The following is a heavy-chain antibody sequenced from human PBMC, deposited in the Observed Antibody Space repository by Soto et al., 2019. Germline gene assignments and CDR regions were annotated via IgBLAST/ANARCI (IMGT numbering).Heavy chain of an antibody. J-gene: IGHJ6*03. CDR2: SSTYNGNT. CDR3: VRDHHDFSSDYHYYHMDV. D-gene: IGHD3-3*01. V-gene: IGHV1-18*01. Sequence: ASVKVSCKASGYTLSNYGISWVRQAPGQGLEWMGWSSTYNGNTKYAKKFQGRVTMTTDTSTSTAYMELRSLRSDDTAVYYCVRDHHDFSSDYHYYHMDVWGKGTTVTVSS. CDR1: GYTLSNYG.